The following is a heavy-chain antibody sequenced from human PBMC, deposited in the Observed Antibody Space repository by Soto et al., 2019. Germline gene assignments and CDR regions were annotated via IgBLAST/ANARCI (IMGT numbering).Heavy chain of an antibody. D-gene: IGHD1-26*01. CDR3: VRDSYGVDY. Sequence: EVQLVESGGGLVQPGGSLRLSCAVSGFTFSTYWMQWVRQAPGKGLVWVSHINGDGTSTWYADSVKGRFTISRDNAEDTLYLQMSGLSAEDTAVYYCVRDSYGVDYWGQGTLVTVSS. CDR2: INGDGTST. J-gene: IGHJ4*02. CDR1: GFTFSTYW. V-gene: IGHV3-74*01.